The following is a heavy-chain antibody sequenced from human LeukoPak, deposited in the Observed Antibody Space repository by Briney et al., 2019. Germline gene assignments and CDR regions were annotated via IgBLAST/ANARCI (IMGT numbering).Heavy chain of an antibody. D-gene: IGHD3-3*01. V-gene: IGHV4-39*01. J-gene: IGHJ3*02. CDR2: IYYSGST. Sequence: SETLSLTCTVSGGSISSSSYYWGWIRQPPGKGLEWIGSIYYSGSTYYNPSLKSRVTISVDTSKNQFSLKLSSVTAADTAVYYCARRGGRRFLEWSGRRAFDIWGQGTMVTVSS. CDR3: ARRGGRRFLEWSGRRAFDI. CDR1: GGSISSSSYY.